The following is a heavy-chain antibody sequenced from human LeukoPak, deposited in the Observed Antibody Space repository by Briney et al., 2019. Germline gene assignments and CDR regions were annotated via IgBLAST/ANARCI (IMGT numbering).Heavy chain of an antibody. V-gene: IGHV1-2*02. CDR3: ARETGCSSTSCYLYYYYYYMDV. D-gene: IGHD2-2*01. CDR1: GYTFTGYY. CDR2: INPNSGGT. J-gene: IGHJ6*03. Sequence: ASVKVSCKASGYTFTGYYMHWVRQAPGQGLEWMGWINPNSGGTNYAQKFQGRVTMTRDTSISTAYMELSRLRSDDTAVYYCARETGCSSTSCYLYYYYYYMDVWGKGTTVTISS.